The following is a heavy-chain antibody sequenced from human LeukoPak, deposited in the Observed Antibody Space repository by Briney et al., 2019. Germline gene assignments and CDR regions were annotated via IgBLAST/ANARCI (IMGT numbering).Heavy chain of an antibody. D-gene: IGHD3-10*01. CDR3: AKDRHYYGSGSFYTYFDY. V-gene: IGHV3-23*01. CDR2: ISVSGGST. CDR1: GFTFNSYA. Sequence: TGGSLRLSCAASGFTFNSYAMRWVRQAPGKGLEWVSLISVSGGSTYNADSVKGRFTISRDNSQNTLYLQMNSLRAEDTAVYYCAKDRHYYGSGSFYTYFDYWGQGTLVTVSS. J-gene: IGHJ4*02.